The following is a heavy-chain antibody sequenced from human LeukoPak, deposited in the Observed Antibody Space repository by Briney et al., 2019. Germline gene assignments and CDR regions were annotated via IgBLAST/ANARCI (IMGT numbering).Heavy chain of an antibody. CDR2: ISGSGGST. Sequence: PGGSLRLSCAASGFTFSSYGMSWVRQAPGKGLEWVSAISGSGGSTYYADSVKGRFTISRDNSKNTLYLQMNSLRAEDTAVYYCAKYYYGSGSSDFDYWGQGTLVTVSS. V-gene: IGHV3-23*01. CDR3: AKYYYGSGSSDFDY. J-gene: IGHJ4*02. D-gene: IGHD3-10*01. CDR1: GFTFSSYG.